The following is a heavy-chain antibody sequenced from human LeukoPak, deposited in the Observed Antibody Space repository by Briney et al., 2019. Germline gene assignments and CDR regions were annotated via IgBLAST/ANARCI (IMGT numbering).Heavy chain of an antibody. V-gene: IGHV3-23*01. Sequence: GGSLRLSCAASGFTFSSYAMTWVRQAPGKGLEWVSGFNGIADSTYYADSVKGRFSISRDNSKNTLYLQMNSLRAEDTAVYYCAKGTGSYYYYYGMDVWGQGTTVTVSS. CDR2: FNGIADST. J-gene: IGHJ6*02. CDR1: GFTFSSYA. D-gene: IGHD1-26*01. CDR3: AKGTGSYYYYYGMDV.